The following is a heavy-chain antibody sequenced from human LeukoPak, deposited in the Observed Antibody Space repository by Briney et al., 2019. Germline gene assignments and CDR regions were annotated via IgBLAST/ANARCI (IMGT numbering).Heavy chain of an antibody. Sequence: SETLSLTCSVSGGSISSGDYSWSWIRQPPGKGLEWIGYIYHSGSTYYNPSLKSRVTISVDRSKNQFSLKLSSVTAADTAVYYCARGGDYPFDGWGQGTLVTVSS. J-gene: IGHJ4*02. V-gene: IGHV4-30-2*01. D-gene: IGHD2-21*02. CDR1: GGSISSGDYS. CDR3: ARGGDYPFDG. CDR2: IYHSGST.